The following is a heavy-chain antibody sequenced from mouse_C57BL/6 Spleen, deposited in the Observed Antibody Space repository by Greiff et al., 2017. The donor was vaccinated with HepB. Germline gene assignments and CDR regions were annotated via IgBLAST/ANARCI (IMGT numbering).Heavy chain of an antibody. D-gene: IGHD2-3*01. J-gene: IGHJ3*01. CDR1: GYSITSGYY. CDR3: ARGENGYYVRN. CDR2: ISYDGSN. V-gene: IGHV3-6*01. Sequence: EVKLMESGPGLVKPSQSLSLTCSVTGYSITSGYYWNWIRQFPGNKLEWMGYISYDGSNNYNPSLKNRISITRDTSKHQFFLKLNSVTTEDTATYYCARGENGYYVRNWGQGTLVTVSA.